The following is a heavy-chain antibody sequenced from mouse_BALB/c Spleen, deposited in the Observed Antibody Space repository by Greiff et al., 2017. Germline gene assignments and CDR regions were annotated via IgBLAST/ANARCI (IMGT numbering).Heavy chain of an antibody. CDR3: ARNGNYFDY. Sequence: VMLVESGAELVKPGASVKLSCKTSGYTFTSYWIQWVKQRPGQGLGWIGEIFPGTGTTYYNEKFKGKATLTIDTSSSTAYMQLSSLTSEDSAVYFCARNGNYFDYWGQGTTLTVSS. CDR1: GYTFTSYW. CDR2: IFPGTGTT. V-gene: IGHV1S132*01. J-gene: IGHJ2*01. D-gene: IGHD2-1*01.